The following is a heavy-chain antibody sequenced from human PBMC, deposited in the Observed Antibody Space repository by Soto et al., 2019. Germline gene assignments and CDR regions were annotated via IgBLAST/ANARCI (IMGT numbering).Heavy chain of an antibody. J-gene: IGHJ2*01. CDR1: GFTVTNKY. CDR2: IYSGGST. V-gene: IGHV3-53*01. CDR3: ARVDYGDYGWYFDL. Sequence: EVQLVESGGGLIQPGGSLRLSCAASGFTVTNKYMTWVRQAPGKGLEWVSVIYSGGSTSYADSVKGRFTISRDNSKNILYLQMHSLRAEDTDVYYCARVDYGDYGWYFDLWGRGTLVTVSS. D-gene: IGHD4-17*01.